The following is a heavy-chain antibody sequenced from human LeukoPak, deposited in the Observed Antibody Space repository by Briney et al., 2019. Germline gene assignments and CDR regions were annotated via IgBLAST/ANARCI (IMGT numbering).Heavy chain of an antibody. J-gene: IGHJ3*02. CDR1: GYTFTGYY. CDR3: ARVRDYGDYCDAFTI. CDR2: INPNSGGT. V-gene: IGHV1-2*02. D-gene: IGHD4-17*01. Sequence: GASVKVSCKASGYTFTGYYMHWVRQAPGQGLEWMGWINPNSGGTNYAQKFQGRVTMTRDTSTSTVYMEVSSLRSEDTAVYYCARVRDYGDYCDAFTIWGQGTMVTVSS.